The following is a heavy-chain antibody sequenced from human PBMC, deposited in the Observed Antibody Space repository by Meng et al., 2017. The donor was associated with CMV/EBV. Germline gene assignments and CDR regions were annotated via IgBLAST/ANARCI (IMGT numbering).Heavy chain of an antibody. CDR2: INPNSGGT. D-gene: IGHD5-12*01. V-gene: IGHV1-2*02. Sequence: ASVKVSFKASGYTFTGYYMHWVRQAPGQGLEWMGWINPNSGGTNYAQKFQGRVTMTRDTSISTAYMELSRLRSGDTAVYYCARDRKYSGYDSWGQGTLVTVSS. CDR1: GYTFTGYY. J-gene: IGHJ4*02. CDR3: ARDRKYSGYDS.